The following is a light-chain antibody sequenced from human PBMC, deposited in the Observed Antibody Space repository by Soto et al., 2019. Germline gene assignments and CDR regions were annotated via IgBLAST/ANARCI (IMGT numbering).Light chain of an antibody. V-gene: IGKV3-20*01. J-gene: IGKJ1*01. CDR3: QQYGSSSWT. CDR2: GAS. Sequence: ELVLTPSPGTLSLSPAARATLSCRTSQSVSSSYLAWYQQKPGQAPRLLIYGASSRATGIPDRLSGSGSGTDFTLTISRLEPEDFAVYYCQQYGSSSWTFGQGTKVDIK. CDR1: QSVSSSY.